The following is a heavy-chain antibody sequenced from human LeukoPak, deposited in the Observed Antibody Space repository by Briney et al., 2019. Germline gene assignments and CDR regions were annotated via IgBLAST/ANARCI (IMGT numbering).Heavy chain of an antibody. CDR2: IYYSGST. V-gene: IGHV4-59*12. J-gene: IGHJ6*02. CDR3: ARGAIRYGMDV. Sequence: PSETLSLTCTVSGGSISSYYWSWIRQPPGKGLEWIGYIYYSGSTNYNPSLKSRVTISVDTSKNQFSLKLSSVTAADTAVYYCARGAIRYGMDVWGQGTTVTVSS. D-gene: IGHD2-21*01. CDR1: GGSISSYY.